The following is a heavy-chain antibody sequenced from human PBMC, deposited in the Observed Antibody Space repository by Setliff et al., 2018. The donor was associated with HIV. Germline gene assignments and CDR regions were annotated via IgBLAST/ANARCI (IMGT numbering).Heavy chain of an antibody. CDR3: ARAGGSGSYYLSWYYGMDV. Sequence: GASVKVSCKASGGTFSSYAISWVRQAPGQGLEWMGGIIPIFGTTNYAQKFQGRVTITTHESTSTAYMELSSLRSEDTAVYYCARAGGSGSYYLSWYYGMDVWGQGTTVTVSS. V-gene: IGHV1-69*05. CDR2: IIPIFGTT. D-gene: IGHD3-10*01. J-gene: IGHJ6*02. CDR1: GGTFSSYA.